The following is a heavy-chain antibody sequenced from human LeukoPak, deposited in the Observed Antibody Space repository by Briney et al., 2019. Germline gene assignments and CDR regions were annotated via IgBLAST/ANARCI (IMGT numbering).Heavy chain of an antibody. Sequence: GGSLRLSCAASGFTFSSYTMNWVRQAPGKGLEWVSSISSSSSYISYADSVKGRFTISRDNAKNSLYLPMNSLRAEDTAVYYCARDTAGYYGSGSYPYYYYYMDVWGKGTTVTVSS. CDR3: ARDTAGYYGSGSYPYYYYYMDV. V-gene: IGHV3-21*01. J-gene: IGHJ6*03. CDR1: GFTFSSYT. CDR2: ISSSSSYI. D-gene: IGHD3-10*01.